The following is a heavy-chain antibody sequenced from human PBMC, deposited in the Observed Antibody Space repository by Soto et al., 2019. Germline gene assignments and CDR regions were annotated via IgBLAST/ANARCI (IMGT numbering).Heavy chain of an antibody. CDR2: INHSGST. Sequence: SXTLSLTCAVYFGSLSGYYWSWIRQPPGKGLEWIGEINHSGSTNYNPSLKSRVTISVDTSKNQFSLKLSSVTAADTAVYYCAREARYSGYDRLAVQNDYYFDYWGQGTLVTVYS. CDR3: AREARYSGYDRLAVQNDYYFDY. D-gene: IGHD5-12*01. V-gene: IGHV4-34*01. CDR1: FGSLSGYY. J-gene: IGHJ4*02.